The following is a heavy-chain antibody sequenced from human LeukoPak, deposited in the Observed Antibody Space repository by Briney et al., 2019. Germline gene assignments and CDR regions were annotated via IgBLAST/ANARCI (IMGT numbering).Heavy chain of an antibody. Sequence: SSETLSLTCTVSGYSINNYYWSWIRQPPGHGLEWMGHMSNSGTTSYNPSLKRRVTLSVDTSKNQYSLKLTSVTAADTAVYYCARIRSPASRSALDPWGQGTLVIVSS. CDR2: MSNSGTT. V-gene: IGHV4-59*01. CDR1: GYSINNYY. J-gene: IGHJ5*02. CDR3: ARIRSPASRSALDP. D-gene: IGHD6-6*01.